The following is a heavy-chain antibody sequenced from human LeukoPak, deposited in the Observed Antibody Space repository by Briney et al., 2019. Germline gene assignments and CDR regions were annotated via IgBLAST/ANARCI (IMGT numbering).Heavy chain of an antibody. V-gene: IGHV3-30*18. J-gene: IGHJ4*02. CDR1: GFTFNNYG. D-gene: IGHD1-26*01. Sequence: PGGSLRLSCAASGFTFNNYGMHWVRQAPGKGLEWVAVISYDGSNKYYADSVKGRFTISRDNSKNTLYLQMNSLRAEDTAVYYCAKDRGGSYYVLGYWGQGTLVTVSS. CDR2: ISYDGSNK. CDR3: AKDRGGSYYVLGY.